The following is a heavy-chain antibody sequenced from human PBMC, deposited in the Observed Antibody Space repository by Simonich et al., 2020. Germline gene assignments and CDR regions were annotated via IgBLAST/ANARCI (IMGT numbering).Heavy chain of an antibody. V-gene: IGHV1-2*02. D-gene: IGHD7-27*01. CDR2: LNPNSGGT. J-gene: IGHJ3*02. Sequence: QVQLVQSGAEVKKPGASVKVSCKASGYTFTGYYMHWVRQAPGQGLGWIGWLNPNSGGTNYAQKFQGRVTMTRDTSISTAYMELSRLRSDDTAVYYCARGRLTGDKGAFDIWGQGTMVTVSS. CDR3: ARGRLTGDKGAFDI. CDR1: GYTFTGYY.